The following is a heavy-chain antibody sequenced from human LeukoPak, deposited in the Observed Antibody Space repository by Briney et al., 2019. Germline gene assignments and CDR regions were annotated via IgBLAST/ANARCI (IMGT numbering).Heavy chain of an antibody. CDR3: ARGTTYYYDSSGYYYGWFDP. D-gene: IGHD3-22*01. CDR2: INHSGST. Sequence: SETLSLTCADYGGSFSGYYWSWIRQPPGKGLEWIGEINHSGSTNYNPSLKSRVTISVDTSKNQFSLKLSSVTAADTAVYYCARGTTYYYDSSGYYYGWFDPWGQGTLVTVSS. J-gene: IGHJ5*02. CDR1: GGSFSGYY. V-gene: IGHV4-34*01.